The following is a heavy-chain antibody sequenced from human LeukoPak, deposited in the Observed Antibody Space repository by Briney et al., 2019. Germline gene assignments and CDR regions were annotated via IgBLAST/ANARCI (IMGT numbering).Heavy chain of an antibody. D-gene: IGHD1-26*01. Sequence: ASVTVSCKASGYTFTTYYMYWVRQAPGQGLEWMGIINPSGGSTSYAQKFQGRVTMTRDTSTSTVYMEPSSLRSEDTAVYYCARDSEEVGATGLFDYWGQGTLVTVSS. CDR1: GYTFTTYY. J-gene: IGHJ4*02. CDR2: INPSGGST. CDR3: ARDSEEVGATGLFDY. V-gene: IGHV1-46*01.